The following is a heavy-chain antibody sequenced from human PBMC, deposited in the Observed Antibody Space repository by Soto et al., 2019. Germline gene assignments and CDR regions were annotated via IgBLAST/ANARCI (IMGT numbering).Heavy chain of an antibody. V-gene: IGHV4-4*02. CDR3: ARVGPPSYYYGLDV. CDR2: IYHSGST. J-gene: IGHJ6*02. Sequence: QVQLQESGPGLVKPSGTLSLTCAVSGASINSSSWWTWVRQPPGKGLEWIGEIYHSGSTNYNPSLKSRVTMSIDRSKNQFSLQLTSVTAADTAVYYCARVGPPSYYYGLDVWGQGTTVTVSS. CDR1: GASINSSSW. D-gene: IGHD3-16*01.